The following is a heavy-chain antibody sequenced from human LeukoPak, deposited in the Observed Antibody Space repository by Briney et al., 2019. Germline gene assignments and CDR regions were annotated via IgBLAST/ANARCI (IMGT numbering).Heavy chain of an antibody. CDR1: GFTFSSYA. CDR2: ISGSGGSA. D-gene: IGHD5-12*01. V-gene: IGHV3-23*01. Sequence: PGGSLRLSCAASGFTFSSYAMSWVRQAPGKGLEWVSAISGSGGSAYYADSVKGRFTISRDNSKNTLYLQMNSLRAEDTAVYYCASRENGYSGYADAFDIWGQGTMVTVSS. J-gene: IGHJ3*02. CDR3: ASRENGYSGYADAFDI.